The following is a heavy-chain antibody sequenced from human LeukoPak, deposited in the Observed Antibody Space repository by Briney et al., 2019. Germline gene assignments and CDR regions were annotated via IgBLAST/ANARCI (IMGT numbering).Heavy chain of an antibody. CDR1: GYTFTNYY. Sequence: ASAKVSCKASGYTFTNYYMHWVRQAPGQGLEWMGIINPRGGSTTYAQKLQGRITMTRDTSTSTFYMELSSLRSEDTAVYYCATRGYSGYGHYFDYWGQGTLVTVSS. CDR2: INPRGGST. D-gene: IGHD5-12*01. J-gene: IGHJ4*02. V-gene: IGHV1-46*04. CDR3: ATRGYSGYGHYFDY.